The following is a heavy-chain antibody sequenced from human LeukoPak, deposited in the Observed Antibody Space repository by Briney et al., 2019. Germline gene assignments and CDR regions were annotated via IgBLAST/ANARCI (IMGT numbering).Heavy chain of an antibody. CDR1: GFTFSSYV. J-gene: IGHJ4*02. D-gene: IGHD1-26*01. Sequence: HPGGSLRLSCVASGFTFSSYVLSWVRQAPGKGLEWVAVIWYDGSNQYYVDSVKGRFTVSRDNAKNTLCLQMNSLRAEDTAVYYCATDRNSGKYYDYWGQGTLVTVSS. CDR3: ATDRNSGKYYDY. V-gene: IGHV3-33*08. CDR2: IWYDGSNQ.